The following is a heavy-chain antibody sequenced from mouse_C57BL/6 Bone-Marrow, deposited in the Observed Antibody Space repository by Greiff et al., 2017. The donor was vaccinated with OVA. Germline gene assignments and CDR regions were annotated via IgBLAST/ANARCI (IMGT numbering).Heavy chain of an antibody. D-gene: IGHD1-1*02. CDR3: ASDGGLWREAWFAY. CDR1: GFSLTSYG. CDR2: IWGVGST. V-gene: IGHV2-6*01. Sequence: VQGVESGPGLVAPSQSLSITCTVSGFSLTSYGVDWVRQSPGKGLEWLGVIWGVGSTNYNSALKSRLSISKDNSKSQVFLKMNSLQTDDTAMYYCASDGGLWREAWFAYWGQGTLVTVSA. J-gene: IGHJ3*01.